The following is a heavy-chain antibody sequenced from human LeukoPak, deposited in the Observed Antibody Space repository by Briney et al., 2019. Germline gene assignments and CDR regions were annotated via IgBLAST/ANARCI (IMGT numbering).Heavy chain of an antibody. V-gene: IGHV4-34*01. D-gene: IGHD6-13*01. CDR3: ARGYVGIDDAFDI. J-gene: IGHJ3*02. CDR2: INHSGST. CDR1: GGSFSGYY. Sequence: SETLSLTFAGYGGSFSGYYWSWIRQPPGKGLEWIGEINHSGSTNYNPSLKSRVTISVDTSKNQFSLKLSSVTAADTAVYYCARGYVGIDDAFDIWGQGTMVTVSS.